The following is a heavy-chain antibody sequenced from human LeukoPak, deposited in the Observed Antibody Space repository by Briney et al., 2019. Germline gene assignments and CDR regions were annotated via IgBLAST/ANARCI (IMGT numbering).Heavy chain of an antibody. CDR2: INYSGST. CDR3: VRENSRNYGVNWFDP. V-gene: IGHV4-38-2*02. J-gene: IGHJ5*02. CDR1: GYSISSDYY. Sequence: PSETLSLTCAVSGYSISSDYYWAWIRQPPGKGLEWIGSINYSGSTYYNPSLKSPVTISVDTSKNQFSLKLSSVTAAGTAVYYCVRENSRNYGVNWFDPWGQGTLVTVSS. D-gene: IGHD4-17*01.